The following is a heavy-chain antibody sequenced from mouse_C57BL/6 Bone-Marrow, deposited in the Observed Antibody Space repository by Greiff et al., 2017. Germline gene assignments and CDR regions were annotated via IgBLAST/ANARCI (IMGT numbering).Heavy chain of an antibody. V-gene: IGHV1-80*01. J-gene: IGHJ3*01. CDR1: GYAFSSYW. Sequence: QVQLKESGAELVKPGASVKISCKASGYAFSSYWMNWVKQRPGKGLEWIGQIYPGDGDTNYNGKFKGKATLTADKSSSPAYMQLSSLTSEDSAVYFCARGYNGSPFAYWGQGTLVTVSA. CDR2: IYPGDGDT. D-gene: IGHD1-1*01. CDR3: ARGYNGSPFAY.